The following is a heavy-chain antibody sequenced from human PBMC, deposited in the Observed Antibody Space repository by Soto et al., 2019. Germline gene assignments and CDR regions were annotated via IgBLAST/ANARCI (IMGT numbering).Heavy chain of an antibody. CDR1: GFTFSSYA. J-gene: IGHJ6*02. D-gene: IGHD2-2*01. CDR3: ANDPKVPGTVDDYYGMDV. Sequence: EVQLLESGGGLVQPGGSLRLSCVASGFTFSSYAMSWVRQAPGNGLEWVSVISGSGGSTDYADSVKGRFTISRDNSKNTLYLQMNSLRAEDTAVYYCANDPKVPGTVDDYYGMDVWGQGTTVTVSS. CDR2: ISGSGGST. V-gene: IGHV3-23*01.